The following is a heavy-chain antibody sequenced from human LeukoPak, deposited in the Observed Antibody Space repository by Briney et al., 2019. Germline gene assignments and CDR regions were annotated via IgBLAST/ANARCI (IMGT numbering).Heavy chain of an antibody. CDR1: GYTFTGYY. Sequence: ASVKVSCKASGYTFTGYYMHWVRQAPGQGLEWMGWFNPNSGGTNYAQKFQGRVTMTRDTSISTAYMELSRLRSDDTAVYYCAREGGYCSGGSCYSRVYYGMDVWGQGTTVTVSS. CDR3: AREGGYCSGGSCYSRVYYGMDV. CDR2: FNPNSGGT. D-gene: IGHD2-15*01. V-gene: IGHV1-2*02. J-gene: IGHJ6*02.